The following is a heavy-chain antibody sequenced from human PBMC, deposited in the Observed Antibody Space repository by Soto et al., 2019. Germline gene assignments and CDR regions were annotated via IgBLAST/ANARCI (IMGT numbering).Heavy chain of an antibody. CDR2: MNPINGAT. CDR1: GYDFTAYD. V-gene: IGHV1-8*02. CDR3: GRGPSTLAPAGGTPYYYAMDV. D-gene: IGHD6-13*01. J-gene: IGHJ6*02. Sequence: QVQLVQSGAEVKQSGASVKVSCKASGYDFTAYDINWVRQASGQGLEWMGWMNPINGATGSARRFQGRVSMTRNTATGTAYLELTSLRSDDSAVYYCGRGPSTLAPAGGTPYYYAMDVWGQGTTVTVS.